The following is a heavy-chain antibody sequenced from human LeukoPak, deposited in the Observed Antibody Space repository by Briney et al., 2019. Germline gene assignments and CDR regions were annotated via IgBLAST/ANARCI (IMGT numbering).Heavy chain of an antibody. J-gene: IGHJ5*02. V-gene: IGHV3-30*04. CDR1: GFTFSSYA. Sequence: GGSLRLSCAASGFTFSSYAMHWVRQAPGKGLEWVAVISYDGSNKYYADSVKGRFTISRDNSKNTLYLQMNSLRAEDTAVYYCAKETSTSLWFGDPWGQGTLVTVSS. CDR3: AKETSTSLWFGDP. D-gene: IGHD3-10*01. CDR2: ISYDGSNK.